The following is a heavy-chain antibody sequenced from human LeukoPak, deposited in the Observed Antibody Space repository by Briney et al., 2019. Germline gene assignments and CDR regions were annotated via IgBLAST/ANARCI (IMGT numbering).Heavy chain of an antibody. D-gene: IGHD3-22*01. J-gene: IGHJ3*02. Sequence: GGSLRLSCAASGFTFSSSAMSWVRQAPGKGLEWVSAISNNGGYTYYADSVQGRFTISRDNAKNSLYLQMNSLRAEDTAVYYCAREARDYYYDSSGYRTPDAFDIWGQGTMVTVSS. CDR2: ISNNGGYT. V-gene: IGHV3-23*01. CDR1: GFTFSSSA. CDR3: AREARDYYYDSSGYRTPDAFDI.